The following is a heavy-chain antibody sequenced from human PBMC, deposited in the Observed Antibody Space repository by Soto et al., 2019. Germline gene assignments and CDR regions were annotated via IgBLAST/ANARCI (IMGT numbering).Heavy chain of an antibody. CDR2: IWYDGSNK. J-gene: IGHJ6*03. CDR1: GFTFSSYG. CDR3: ARGPIVVVPAAPPYYYMDV. D-gene: IGHD2-2*01. Sequence: GGSLRLSCAASGFTFSSYGMHWVRQAPGKGLEWVAVIWYDGSNKYYADSVKGRFTISRDNSKNTLFLQMNSLRAEDTAVYYCARGPIVVVPAAPPYYYMDVWGKGTTVTVSS. V-gene: IGHV3-33*01.